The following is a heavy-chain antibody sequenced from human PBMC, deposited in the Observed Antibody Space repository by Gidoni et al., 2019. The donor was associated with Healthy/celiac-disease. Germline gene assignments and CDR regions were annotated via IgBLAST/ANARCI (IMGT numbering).Heavy chain of an antibody. Sequence: QVQLVSSVVGVFQPGGSLRLSCAASGFTFIIYAMHWVLQAPGKGLEWVAVRSYDGSNKYDADSVKGRFTISRDNSKNTLYLQMNSLRAEDTAVYYCARDHLSQRLGREDDAFDIWGQGTMVTVSS. CDR1: GFTFIIYA. CDR2: RSYDGSNK. CDR3: ARDHLSQRLGREDDAFDI. D-gene: IGHD3-16*01. J-gene: IGHJ3*02. V-gene: IGHV3-30-3*01.